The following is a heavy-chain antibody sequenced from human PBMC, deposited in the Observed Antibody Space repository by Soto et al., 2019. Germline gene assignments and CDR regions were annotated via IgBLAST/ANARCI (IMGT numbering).Heavy chain of an antibody. D-gene: IGHD5-18*01. Sequence: ASVKVSCKVSGYTLTELSMHWVRQAPGKGLEWMGGFDPEDGETIYAQKFQGRVTMTEDTSTDTAYMELSSLRSEDTAVYYCATSYRLDTAMVPWGQGTLVTVSS. CDR2: FDPEDGET. CDR3: ATSYRLDTAMVP. J-gene: IGHJ4*02. CDR1: GYTLTELS. V-gene: IGHV1-24*01.